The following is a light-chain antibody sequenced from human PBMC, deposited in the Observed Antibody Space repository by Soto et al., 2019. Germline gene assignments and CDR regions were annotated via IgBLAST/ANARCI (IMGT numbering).Light chain of an antibody. Sequence: EVVMTQSPATLSVSPGERATLSCRASQRISSNLAWYQQRRGQAPRLLIYGASTRAPGIPARFSGSGSETEVTRPNSSLQSEDFVVYYCQHQNNWPPWTFGQGTKVEIK. CDR3: QHQNNWPPWT. CDR1: QRISSN. CDR2: GAS. J-gene: IGKJ1*01. V-gene: IGKV3-15*01.